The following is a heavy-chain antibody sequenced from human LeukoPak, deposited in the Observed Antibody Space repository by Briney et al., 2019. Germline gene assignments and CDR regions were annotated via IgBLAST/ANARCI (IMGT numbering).Heavy chain of an antibody. Sequence: GGSLRLSCAASGFTFSSYSMNWVRQAPGKGLEWISYISSSSSTIYYADSVKGRFTISRDNAKNSLYLQMNSLRAEDTAVYYCARAYHYYGMDVWGQGTTVTVSS. V-gene: IGHV3-48*04. CDR2: ISSSSSTI. CDR3: ARAYHYYGMDV. CDR1: GFTFSSYS. J-gene: IGHJ6*02.